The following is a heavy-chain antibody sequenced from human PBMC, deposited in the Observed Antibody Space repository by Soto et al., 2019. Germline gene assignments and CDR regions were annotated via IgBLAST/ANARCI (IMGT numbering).Heavy chain of an antibody. D-gene: IGHD1-26*01. CDR2: IGSSSVNI. J-gene: IGHJ4*02. CDR3: ARKEPGGGSRLC. CDR1: GFTFTGHS. V-gene: IGHV3-48*01. Sequence: EVQLVESGGALVQPGGSLRLSCTGSGFTFTGHSMNWVRQAPGKGLEWLSYIGSSSVNIFYADSVKGRFTVSRDNAKNSRYLQMNSLRAADTAVYYCARKEPGGGSRLCWGQGTLVTVSS.